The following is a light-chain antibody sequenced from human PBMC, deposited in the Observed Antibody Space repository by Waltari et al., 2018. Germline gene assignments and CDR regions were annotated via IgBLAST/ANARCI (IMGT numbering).Light chain of an antibody. CDR1: STDVGSYNL. J-gene: IGLJ2*01. CDR2: EVI. Sequence: QSALAQPASVSGSPGQSITISRTGTSTDVGSYNLVSWYQQHPGKVPKLMIYEVIKRPSGVSNRFSGSKSGNTASLTISGLQAEDEADYYCCSYVGGSSLIFGGGTKLTVL. V-gene: IGLV2-23*02. CDR3: CSYVGGSSLI.